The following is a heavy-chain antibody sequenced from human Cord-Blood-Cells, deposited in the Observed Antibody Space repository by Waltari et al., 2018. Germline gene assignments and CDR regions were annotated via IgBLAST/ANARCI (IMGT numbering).Heavy chain of an antibody. CDR1: GFTSTRHD. D-gene: IGHD7-27*01. CDR2: IYSGGST. CDR3: ARSNHDAFDI. J-gene: IGHJ3*02. V-gene: IGHV3-53*01. Sequence: EVQLVESGGGLIQPGGSLRLFCAAAGFTSTRHDMSWVRKAPGKSLEWVSVIYSGGSTYYADSVKGRFTISRDNSKNTLYLQMNSLRAEDTAVYYCARSNHDAFDIWGQGTMVTVSS.